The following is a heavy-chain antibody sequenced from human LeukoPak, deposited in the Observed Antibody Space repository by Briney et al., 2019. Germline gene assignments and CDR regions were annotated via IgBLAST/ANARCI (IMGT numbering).Heavy chain of an antibody. CDR2: IYTSGST. Sequence: SETLSLTCTVSGGSLSSYYWSWIRQPAGKGLEWIGRIYTSGSTNYNPSLKSRVTMSVDTSKNQFSLKLSSVTAADTAVYYCARGSYYDYVWGSLDAFDIWGQGTMVTVSS. CDR1: GGSLSSYY. V-gene: IGHV4-4*07. D-gene: IGHD3-16*01. J-gene: IGHJ3*02. CDR3: ARGSYYDYVWGSLDAFDI.